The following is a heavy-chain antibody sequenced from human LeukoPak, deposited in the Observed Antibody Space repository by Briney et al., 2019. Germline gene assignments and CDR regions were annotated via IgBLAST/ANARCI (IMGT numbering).Heavy chain of an antibody. Sequence: GASVKVSCKASGYTFTGYYMHWVRQAPGQGLECMGWINPNSGCTNYAQKFQGRVTMTRDTSISTAYMEMSRLRSDDTAVYYCARPTSYYYYYMDVWGKGTTVTVSS. CDR2: INPNSGCT. CDR1: GYTFTGYY. J-gene: IGHJ6*03. V-gene: IGHV1-2*02. CDR3: ARPTSYYYYYMDV.